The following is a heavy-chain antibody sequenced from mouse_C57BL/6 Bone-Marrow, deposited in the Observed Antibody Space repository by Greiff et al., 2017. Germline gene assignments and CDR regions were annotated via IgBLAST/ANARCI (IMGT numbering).Heavy chain of an antibody. J-gene: IGHJ4*01. Sequence: VQLQQPGAELVMPGASVKLSCKASGYTFTSYWMHWVKQRPGQGLEWIGEIDPSDSYTNYNQKFKGKSTLTVDKSSSTAYMQLRSLTSEDSAVYYCAREGYYGSSEAMDYWGKGTSVTVSS. D-gene: IGHD1-1*01. CDR3: AREGYYGSSEAMDY. V-gene: IGHV1-69*01. CDR2: IDPSDSYT. CDR1: GYTFTSYW.